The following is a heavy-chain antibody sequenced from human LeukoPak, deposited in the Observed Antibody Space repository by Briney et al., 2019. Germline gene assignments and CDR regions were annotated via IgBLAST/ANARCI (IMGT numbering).Heavy chain of an antibody. Sequence: PGGSLRLSCSASGFTFSSYALHWVRQAPGKGLEYVSAISSNGGTTYYADSVKGRFTISRDTSKNTLFLQMSSLRTEDTAVYYCARGSGSYSFNLLGFDPWGQGTLVTVSS. CDR1: GFTFSSYA. CDR3: ARGSGSYSFNLLGFDP. V-gene: IGHV3-64D*06. J-gene: IGHJ5*02. D-gene: IGHD1-26*01. CDR2: ISSNGGTT.